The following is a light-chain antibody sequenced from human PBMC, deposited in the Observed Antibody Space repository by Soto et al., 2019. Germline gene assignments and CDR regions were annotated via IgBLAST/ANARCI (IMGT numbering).Light chain of an antibody. CDR3: QQYGNSSWT. J-gene: IGKJ1*01. CDR2: GAS. V-gene: IGKV3-20*01. CDR1: QSVSSSY. Sequence: PGERATLSCRASQSVSSSYLAWYQQKPGQAPRLLIYGASTRATGIPDRFSGSGSGTDFTLTISRLEPEDFAVYYCQQYGNSSWTFGQGTKVEIK.